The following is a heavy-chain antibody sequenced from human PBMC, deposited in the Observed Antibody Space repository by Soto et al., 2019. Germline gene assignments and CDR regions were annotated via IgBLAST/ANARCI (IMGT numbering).Heavy chain of an antibody. Sequence: SETLSLTCTLSGGSVRAPDWWNWVRQSPDKGLEWIAEVHISGHSNYNPSLRSRVSVSIDSSKNQFYLNLNSVTAADTAIYYCVRVRQGCSANNCYFDPWGQGTQVTVSS. V-gene: IGHV4-4*02. CDR3: VRVRQGCSANNCYFDP. CDR2: VHISGHS. D-gene: IGHD1-1*01. CDR1: GGSVRAPDW. J-gene: IGHJ5*01.